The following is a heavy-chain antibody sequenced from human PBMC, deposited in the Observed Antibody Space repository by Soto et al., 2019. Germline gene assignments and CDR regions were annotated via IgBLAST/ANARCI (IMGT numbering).Heavy chain of an antibody. Sequence: QVQLQESGPGLVKPSQTLSLTCTVSGGSISSGGYYWSWIRQHPGKGLEWIGYIYYSGSTYYNPSLKSRVTISVDTSKNQFSLKLSSVTAADTAVYYCATSSSPTHYYYGMDVWGQGTTVTVSS. V-gene: IGHV4-31*03. CDR2: IYYSGST. CDR3: ATSSSPTHYYYGMDV. CDR1: GGSISSGGYY. J-gene: IGHJ6*02.